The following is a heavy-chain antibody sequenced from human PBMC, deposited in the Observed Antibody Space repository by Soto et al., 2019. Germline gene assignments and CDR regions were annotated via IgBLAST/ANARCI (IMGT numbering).Heavy chain of an antibody. V-gene: IGHV3-48*02. CDR2: ISSSSSTI. D-gene: IGHD3-22*01. J-gene: IGHJ6*02. CDR3: ARDRGRKYYDSSGYYVVGYYYGMDV. Sequence: PGGSLRLSCAASGFTFSSYSMNWVRQAPGKGLEWVSYISSSSSTIYYADSVKGRFTISRDNAKNSLYLQMNSLRDEDTAVYYCARDRGRKYYDSSGYYVVGYYYGMDVWGQGTTVTISS. CDR1: GFTFSSYS.